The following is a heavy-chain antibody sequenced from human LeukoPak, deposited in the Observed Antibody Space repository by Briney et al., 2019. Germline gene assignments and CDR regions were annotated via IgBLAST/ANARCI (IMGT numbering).Heavy chain of an antibody. J-gene: IGHJ6*02. CDR3: AREGYYDRSGYSEVGYYYYGMDV. Sequence: GASVKVSCTASGYTFSNYGISWVRQAPGQGLEWMGWISAYNGNTKYAQKFQGRVTVTTDTSTGTAYMELRSLRSDDTAIYYCAREGYYDRSGYSEVGYYYYGMDVWGQGTTVTVSS. CDR1: GYTFSNYG. CDR2: ISAYNGNT. D-gene: IGHD3-22*01. V-gene: IGHV1-18*01.